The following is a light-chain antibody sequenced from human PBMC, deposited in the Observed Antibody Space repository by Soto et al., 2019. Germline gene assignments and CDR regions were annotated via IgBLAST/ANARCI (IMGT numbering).Light chain of an antibody. CDR3: QKTYRTPFT. J-gene: IGKJ3*01. CDR1: QTISNY. Sequence: DIQMTQSPSSLSASVGDRVTINCRASQTISNYLNWYQEKPGKAPKLLIYAASNLQSGVPSRFSGSGSGTEFTLTISNLQPEDSATYYCQKTYRTPFTFGPGTKVDI. V-gene: IGKV1-39*01. CDR2: AAS.